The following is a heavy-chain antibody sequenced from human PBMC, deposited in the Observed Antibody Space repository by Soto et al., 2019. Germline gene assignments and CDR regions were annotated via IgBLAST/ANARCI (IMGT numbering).Heavy chain of an antibody. V-gene: IGHV3-30*18. CDR1: GFTLSNTG. J-gene: IGHJ5*01. CDR3: AKDWGSSGWYNWFDS. Sequence: QVQLVESGGGVVQPETSLRLSCVVSGFTLSNTGVHWVRQAPGKGLEWVAMISHDGFSQYYLDSVKGRFTISRDNSKNTVYLQMHSLRPEDTSVYYCAKDWGSSGWYNWFDSWGQGTLVTVSS. D-gene: IGHD6-19*01. CDR2: ISHDGFSQ.